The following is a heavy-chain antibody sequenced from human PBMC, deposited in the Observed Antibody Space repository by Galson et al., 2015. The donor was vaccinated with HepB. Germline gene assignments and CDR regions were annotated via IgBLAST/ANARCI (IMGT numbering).Heavy chain of an antibody. Sequence: SETLSLTCTVSGGSISSSSYYWGWIRQPPGKGLEWIGSIYYSGSTYYNPSLKSRVTISVDTSKNQFSLKLSSVTAADTAVYYCARPDIRGDPWYFDLWGRGTLVTVSS. CDR1: GGSISSSSYY. CDR2: IYYSGST. D-gene: IGHD7-27*01. CDR3: ARPDIRGDPWYFDL. V-gene: IGHV4-39*01. J-gene: IGHJ2*01.